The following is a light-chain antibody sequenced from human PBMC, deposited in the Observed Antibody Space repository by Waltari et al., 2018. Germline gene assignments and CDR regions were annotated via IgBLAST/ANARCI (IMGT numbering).Light chain of an antibody. J-gene: IGKJ2*03. CDR1: QGISKE. CDR2: AAS. CDR3: QHDYTTPYS. V-gene: IGKV1-27*01. Sequence: GDRVTVTCRASQGISKELSWYQQKPGKAPTLLIYAASTLQTGVSSRFTGSGSGTDFTLTISSLQPEDVATYFCQHDYTTPYSFGQGTKVEIK.